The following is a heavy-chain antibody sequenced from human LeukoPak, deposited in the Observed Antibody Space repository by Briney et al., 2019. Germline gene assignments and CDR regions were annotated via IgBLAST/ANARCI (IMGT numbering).Heavy chain of an antibody. Sequence: GASVKVSCKASGYTFTSYGISWVRQAPGQGLEWIGWISAYNGNTNYAQKPQGRVTMTTDTSTSTAYMELRSLRSDDTAVYYCARLAYNWNDRGAFDIWGQGTMVTVSS. CDR1: GYTFTSYG. V-gene: IGHV1-18*01. CDR2: ISAYNGNT. J-gene: IGHJ3*02. CDR3: ARLAYNWNDRGAFDI. D-gene: IGHD1-1*01.